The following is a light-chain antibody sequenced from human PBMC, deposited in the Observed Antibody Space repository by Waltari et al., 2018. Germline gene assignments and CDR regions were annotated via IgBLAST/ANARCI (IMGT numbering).Light chain of an antibody. CDR3: QQHYSTPYT. CDR1: QSVLYSSNNKNY. J-gene: IGKJ2*01. V-gene: IGKV4-1*01. Sequence: DIVMTQSPDSLAVSLGERATINCKSSQSVLYSSNNKNYLTWYQQKPGQPPKLPIYWASTRQSGVPDRFSGSGSGTDFTLTISSLQAEDVAVYYCQQHYSTPYTFGQGTNLEIK. CDR2: WAS.